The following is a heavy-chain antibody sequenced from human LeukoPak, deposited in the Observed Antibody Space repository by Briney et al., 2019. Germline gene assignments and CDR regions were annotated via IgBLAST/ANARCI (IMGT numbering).Heavy chain of an antibody. V-gene: IGHV4-34*01. CDR2: INHSGST. CDR1: GGSCSGYY. CDR3: ARGRLRITMIVVVITTNAFDI. D-gene: IGHD3-22*01. Sequence: SETLSLXCAVYGGSCSGYYWSWIRRPPGKGLESIGEINHSGSTNYNPSLKSRVTISVDTSKNQFSLKLSSVTAADTAVYYCARGRLRITMIVVVITTNAFDIWGQGTMVTVSS. J-gene: IGHJ3*02.